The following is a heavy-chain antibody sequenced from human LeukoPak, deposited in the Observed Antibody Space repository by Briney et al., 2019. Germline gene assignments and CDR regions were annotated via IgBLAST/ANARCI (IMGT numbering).Heavy chain of an antibody. CDR3: ARSQYIVVVPAALDY. D-gene: IGHD2-2*01. CDR2: ISYDGSNK. V-gene: IGHV3-30*03. J-gene: IGHJ4*02. CDR1: GFTFSSYG. Sequence: GRSLRLSCAASGFTFSSYGMHWVRQAPGKGLEWVAVISYDGSNKYYADSVKGRFTISRDNSKNTLYLQMNSLRAEDTAVYYCARSQYIVVVPAALDYWGQGTLVTVSS.